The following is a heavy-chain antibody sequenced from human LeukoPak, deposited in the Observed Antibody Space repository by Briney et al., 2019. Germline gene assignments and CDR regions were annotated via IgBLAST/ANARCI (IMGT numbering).Heavy chain of an antibody. CDR3: ARSIIQLWFSV. CDR2: INPRGGGT. V-gene: IGHV1-46*03. D-gene: IGHD5-18*01. Sequence: ASVKVSCKASGYIFTAYYMHWVRQAPGQGLEWMGIINPRGGGTNYAQKFQGRVTITADESTSTAYMELSSLRSEDTAVYYCARSIIQLWFSVWGQGTLVTVSS. J-gene: IGHJ4*02. CDR1: GYIFTAYY.